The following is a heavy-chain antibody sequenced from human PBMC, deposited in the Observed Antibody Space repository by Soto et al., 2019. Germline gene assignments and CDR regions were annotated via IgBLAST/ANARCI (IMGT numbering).Heavy chain of an antibody. J-gene: IGHJ6*02. Sequence: GESLKISCKGSGYSFTSYWIGWVRQMPGKGLEWMGIIYPGDSDTRYSPSFQGQVTISADKSISTAYLQWSSLKASDTAMYYCARSQYSYGFYYYYYGMDVWGQGTTVTVSS. CDR1: GYSFTSYW. V-gene: IGHV5-51*01. D-gene: IGHD5-18*01. CDR2: IYPGDSDT. CDR3: ARSQYSYGFYYYYYGMDV.